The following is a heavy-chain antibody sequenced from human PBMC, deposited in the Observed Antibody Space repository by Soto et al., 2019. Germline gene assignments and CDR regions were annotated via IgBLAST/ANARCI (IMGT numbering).Heavy chain of an antibody. Sequence: SAEVSCRASGYTFTGYYIHWVRQAPGQGLEWMGWVSPNSGGTGYAQNFQGRVTMTRDTSITTAYMELSGLASDDAAVYYCARANSGDDDEFDYWGQGTLVTVSS. J-gene: IGHJ4*02. CDR2: VSPNSGGT. CDR3: ARANSGDDDEFDY. CDR1: GYTFTGYY. V-gene: IGHV1-2*02. D-gene: IGHD5-12*01.